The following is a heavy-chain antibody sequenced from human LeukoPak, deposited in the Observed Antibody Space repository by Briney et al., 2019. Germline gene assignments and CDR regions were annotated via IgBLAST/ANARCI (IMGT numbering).Heavy chain of an antibody. CDR1: GGSISSSSYY. V-gene: IGHV4-39*01. CDR3: ARPGIAVADYYFDY. CDR2: IYYSGST. Sequence: TSETLSLTCTVSGGSISSSSYYWGWIRQPPGKGLEWIGSIYYSGSTYYNPSLKSRVTISVDTSKNQFSLKLGSVTAADTAVYYCARPGIAVADYYFDYWGQGTLVTVSS. D-gene: IGHD6-19*01. J-gene: IGHJ4*02.